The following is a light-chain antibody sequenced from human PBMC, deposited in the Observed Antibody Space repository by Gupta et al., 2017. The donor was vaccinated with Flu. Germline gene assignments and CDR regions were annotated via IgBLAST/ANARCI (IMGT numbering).Light chain of an antibody. V-gene: IGLV3-25*02. J-gene: IGLJ1*01. CDR2: KDS. CDR3: QSADSSGTYNV. Sequence: SYELTQPPSVSVSPGQTARNTCSGDALPKQYAYWYQQKPGQAPVLVIYKDSERPSGIPERFSGSSSGTTVTLTISGVQAEDEADYYCQSADSSGTYNVFGTGTKVTVL. CDR1: ALPKQY.